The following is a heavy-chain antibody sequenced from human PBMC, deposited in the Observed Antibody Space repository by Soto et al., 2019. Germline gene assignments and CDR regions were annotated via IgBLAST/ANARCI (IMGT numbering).Heavy chain of an antibody. CDR2: INPSGGST. J-gene: IGHJ6*02. CDR3: ARASMAAAGRDYYYYYGMDV. CDR1: GYTFTDYY. Sequence: GASVKVSCKASGYTFTDYYMHWVRQAPGQGLEWMGIINPSGGSTSYAQKFQGRVTMTRDTSTSTVYMELSSLRSEDTAVYYCARASMAAAGRDYYYYYGMDVWGQGTTVTVSS. V-gene: IGHV1-46*01. D-gene: IGHD6-13*01.